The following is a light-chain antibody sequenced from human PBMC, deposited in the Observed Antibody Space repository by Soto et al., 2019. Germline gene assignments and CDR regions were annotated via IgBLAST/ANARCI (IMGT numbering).Light chain of an antibody. CDR3: QQTYSTPIT. CDR2: AAS. J-gene: IGKJ5*01. Sequence: DIVMTQSPLSLPVTPGEPASISCRSSQSLLHSDGKNYLEWYQQKPGKAPILLIYAASSLPSAVPPRFTGAGSETDFTLTISSLQPEDFGTYYCQQTYSTPITFGQGTRLEIK. V-gene: IGKV2-28*01. CDR1: QSLLHSDGKNY.